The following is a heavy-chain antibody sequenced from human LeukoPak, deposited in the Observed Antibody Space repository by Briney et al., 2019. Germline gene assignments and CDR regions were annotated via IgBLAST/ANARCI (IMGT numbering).Heavy chain of an antibody. V-gene: IGHV4-59*08. D-gene: IGHD6-13*01. J-gene: IGHJ3*02. CDR2: IYYSGSP. CDR3: ARHDGIADAFDI. CDR1: GGSISSYY. Sequence: PSETLSLTCTVSGGSISSYYWSWIRQPPGKGLEWIGYIYYSGSPNYNPSLKSRVTISVDTSKNQFSLKLSSVTAADTAVYYCARHDGIADAFDIWGQGTMVTVSS.